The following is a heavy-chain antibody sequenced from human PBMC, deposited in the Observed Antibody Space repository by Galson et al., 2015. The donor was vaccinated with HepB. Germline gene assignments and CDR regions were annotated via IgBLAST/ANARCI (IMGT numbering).Heavy chain of an antibody. CDR2: IYWDDDK. CDR1: GFSLSTSGVG. J-gene: IGHJ4*02. CDR3: AHSPNGGSHCSGGSCYLNYYFDY. V-gene: IGHV2-5*02. Sequence: PALVKPTQPLTLTCTFSGFSLSTSGVGVGWIRQPPGKALEWLALIYWDDDKRYSPSLKSRLTITKDTSKNQVVLTMTNMDPVDTATYYCAHSPNGGSHCSGGSCYLNYYFDYWGQGTLVTVSS. D-gene: IGHD2-15*01.